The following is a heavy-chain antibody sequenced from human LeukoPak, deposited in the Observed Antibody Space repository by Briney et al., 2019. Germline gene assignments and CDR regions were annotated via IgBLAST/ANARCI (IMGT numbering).Heavy chain of an antibody. CDR2: IRSKAYGGTT. CDR3: TRGGCSGGSCYYPNWFDP. J-gene: IGHJ5*02. CDR1: GVTFSGYS. Sequence: GGSLRLSCAASGVTFSGYSMNWVRQAPGKGLEWVGFIRSKAYGGTTEYAASVKGRFTISRDDSKSIAYLQMNSLKTEDTAVYYCTRGGCSGGSCYYPNWFDPWGQGTLVTVSS. D-gene: IGHD2-15*01. V-gene: IGHV3-49*04.